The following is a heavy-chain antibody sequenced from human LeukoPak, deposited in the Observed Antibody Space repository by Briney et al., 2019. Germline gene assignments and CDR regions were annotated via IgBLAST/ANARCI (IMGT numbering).Heavy chain of an antibody. Sequence: SETLSLTCTVSGGSISNYYWSWIRQPPGKGLEWIGYIFYSGNTNYNPSLKSRVAISVDTSKNQFSLNLSSVTAADTAVYYCARGFSFRGHVDYWGQGTLVTVSS. CDR1: GGSISNYY. CDR2: IFYSGNT. D-gene: IGHD3-16*01. V-gene: IGHV4-59*01. CDR3: ARGFSFRGHVDY. J-gene: IGHJ4*02.